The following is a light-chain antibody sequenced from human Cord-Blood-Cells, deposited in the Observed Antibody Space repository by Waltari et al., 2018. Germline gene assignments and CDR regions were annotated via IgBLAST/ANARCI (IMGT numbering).Light chain of an antibody. CDR2: GAS. CDR1: QSVSSN. V-gene: IGKV3D-15*01. CDR3: QQYNNWPLT. J-gene: IGKJ4*01. Sequence: EIVMTQSPATLSVSPGERATLSCRAGQSVSSNLAWYQQKPGQAPRLLIYGASTRAPGIPARFSGSGSGTEFTLTISSLQSEDFAVYYCQQYNNWPLTFGGGTKVEIK.